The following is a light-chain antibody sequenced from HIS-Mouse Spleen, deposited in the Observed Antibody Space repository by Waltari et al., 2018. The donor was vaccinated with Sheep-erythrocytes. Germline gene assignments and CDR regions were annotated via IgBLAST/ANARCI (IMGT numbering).Light chain of an antibody. CDR2: EGS. CDR3: CSYAGSSTWV. V-gene: IGLV2-23*01. CDR1: SSDVGSYNL. J-gene: IGLJ3*02. Sequence: QSALTQPASVSGSPGQSITISCTGTSSDVGSYNLVSWYQQHPGKAPKRMIYEGSTRPSGVSKRFSGSKAGNTASLTISGLQAEDEADYYCCSYAGSSTWVFGGGTKLTVL.